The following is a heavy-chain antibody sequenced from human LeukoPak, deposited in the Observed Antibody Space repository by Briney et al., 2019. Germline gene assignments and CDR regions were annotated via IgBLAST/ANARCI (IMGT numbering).Heavy chain of an antibody. D-gene: IGHD3-10*01. Sequence: GGSLRLSCAASGFTFSSYGMHWVRQAPGKGLEWVAVISYDGSNKYYADSVKGRFTISRDNSKNTLYLQMNSLRAEDTAVYYCAKAPPPRYGSGGHWTSDYWGQGTLVTVSS. J-gene: IGHJ4*02. CDR3: AKAPPPRYGSGGHWTSDY. CDR1: GFTFSSYG. CDR2: ISYDGSNK. V-gene: IGHV3-30*18.